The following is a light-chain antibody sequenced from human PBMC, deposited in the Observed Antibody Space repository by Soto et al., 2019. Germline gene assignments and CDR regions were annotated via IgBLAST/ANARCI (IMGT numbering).Light chain of an antibody. V-gene: IGLV2-14*01. CDR1: SSDVGGYNY. CDR3: SSYTSSSPLV. J-gene: IGLJ1*01. Sequence: QSVLTQPASVSGSPGQSITISCTGTSSDVGGYNYVSWYQQHPGKAPKLMIYEVSNRHSGVSNRFSGSKSGNTASLTISGLQAEDEADYYCSSYTSSSPLVFGTGTKLTVL. CDR2: EVS.